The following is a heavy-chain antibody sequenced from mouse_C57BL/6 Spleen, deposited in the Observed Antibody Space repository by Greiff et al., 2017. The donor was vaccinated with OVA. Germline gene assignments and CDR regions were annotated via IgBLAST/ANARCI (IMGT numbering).Heavy chain of an antibody. V-gene: IGHV1-81*01. CDR3: ARKKEWSQESAMDY. D-gene: IGHD1-1*02. CDR2: IYPRSGNT. J-gene: IGHJ4*01. Sequence: QVQLQQSGAELARPGASVKLSCKASGYTFTSYGISWVKQRTGQGLEWIGEIYPRSGNTYYNEKFKGKATLTADRSSSTAYMELRSLTSEDSAVYFCARKKEWSQESAMDYWGQGTSVTVSS. CDR1: GYTFTSYG.